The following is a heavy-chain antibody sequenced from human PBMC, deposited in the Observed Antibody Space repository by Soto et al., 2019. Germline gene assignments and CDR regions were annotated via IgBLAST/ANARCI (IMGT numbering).Heavy chain of an antibody. CDR3: VRATRYPRRVDV. J-gene: IGHJ6*02. CDR2: INHSGST. Sequence: QVQLQQWGAGLLKPSETLSLTCAVYGGSFSGYYWSWIRQPPGKGLEWIGEINHSGSTNYNPSLKSRVTISVDTSKNQFYLKLNSVTAADTAVYYCVRATRYPRRVDVWGQGTTVTVSS. CDR1: GGSFSGYY. V-gene: IGHV4-34*01. D-gene: IGHD1-1*01.